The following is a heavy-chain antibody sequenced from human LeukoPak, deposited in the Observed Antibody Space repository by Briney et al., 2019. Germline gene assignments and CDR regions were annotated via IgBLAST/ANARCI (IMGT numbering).Heavy chain of an antibody. V-gene: IGHV3-23*01. CDR1: GFTFSSYG. CDR3: AKSRRGILTATDAFDI. Sequence: GGSLRLSCAASGFTFSSYGMHWVRQAPGKGLEWVAAISGSGGSTYYADSVKGRFTISRDNSKNTLYLQMNSLRAEDTAVYYCAKSRRGILTATDAFDIWGQGTMVTVSS. CDR2: ISGSGGST. J-gene: IGHJ3*02. D-gene: IGHD3-9*01.